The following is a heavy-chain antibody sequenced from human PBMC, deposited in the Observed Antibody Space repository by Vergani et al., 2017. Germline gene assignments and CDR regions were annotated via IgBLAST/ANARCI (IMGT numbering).Heavy chain of an antibody. J-gene: IGHJ5*02. V-gene: IGHV4-59*01. CDR2: MYHSGST. CDR1: GGSMSGYY. Sequence: QVRLQESGPGLVKPSETLSLTCSVSGGSMSGYYWSWIRQPPGKELEWIGYMYHSGSTNYNPSLETRVTISGDTSKSQFALKLNSVTAADTAVYYCGRVADFYCLGSRLLDLWGQGILVTVSS. D-gene: IGHD3-10*01. CDR3: GRVADFYCLGSRLLDL.